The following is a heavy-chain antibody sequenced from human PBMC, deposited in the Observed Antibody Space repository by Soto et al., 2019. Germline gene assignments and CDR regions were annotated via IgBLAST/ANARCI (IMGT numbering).Heavy chain of an antibody. Sequence: PSETLSLTCTVSDGSISSYYWTWIRQPPGKGLEWIGYIYYSGSTSYNLSFKSRVTISVDTSKNQFSLKLSSVTAADTAVYYCATAKVYSRYVRWFVLWGQGTLVTVS. CDR1: DGSISSYY. CDR3: ATAKVYSRYVRWFVL. D-gene: IGHD3-22*01. V-gene: IGHV4-59*01. CDR2: IYYSGST. J-gene: IGHJ5*02.